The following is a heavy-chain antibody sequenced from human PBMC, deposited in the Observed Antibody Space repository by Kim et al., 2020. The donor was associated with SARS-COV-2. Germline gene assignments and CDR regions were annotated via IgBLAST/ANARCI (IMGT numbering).Heavy chain of an antibody. J-gene: IGHJ4*02. CDR2: ISYDGSNK. CDR3: ARDTAATGRPLYYLDG. D-gene: IGHD6-13*01. Sequence: GGSLRLSCATSGFTFSSYAMHWVRQAPGKGLEWVAIISYDGSNKYYADSVKGRFTISRDNSKSTLYLQINSLRAEDTAVYYCARDTAATGRPLYYLDGWGERSVVTHSS. V-gene: IGHV3-30-3*01. CDR1: GFTFSSYA.